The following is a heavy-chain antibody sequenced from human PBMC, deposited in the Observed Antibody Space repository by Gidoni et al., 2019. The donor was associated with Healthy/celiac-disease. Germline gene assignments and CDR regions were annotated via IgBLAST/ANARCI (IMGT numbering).Heavy chain of an antibody. CDR3: ARLPYSSGWGTDY. CDR1: GGSISSSSDY. V-gene: IGHV4-39*01. CDR2: IYYSGGT. Sequence: QLQLQESGPGLVTPSETLSLTCTVSGGSISSSSDYWGWIRQPPGKGLEWIGSIYYSGGTYYNPSLKSRVTISVDTSKNQFSLKLSAVTAADTAVYYCARLPYSSGWGTDYWGQGTLVTVSS. J-gene: IGHJ4*02. D-gene: IGHD6-19*01.